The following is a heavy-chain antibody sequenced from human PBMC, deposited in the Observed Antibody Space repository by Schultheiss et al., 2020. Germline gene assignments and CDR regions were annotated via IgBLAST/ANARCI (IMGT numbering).Heavy chain of an antibody. D-gene: IGHD6-13*01. Sequence: SETLSLTCTVSGGSISNDYWSWIRQPPGKGLEWIGYIYYSGSTYYNPSLKSRVTISVDTSKNQFSLKLSSVTAADTAVYYCVRDVSRSWYDHWGQGTLVTVSS. J-gene: IGHJ5*02. CDR3: VRDVSRSWYDH. V-gene: IGHV4-59*12. CDR1: GGSISNDY. CDR2: IYYSGST.